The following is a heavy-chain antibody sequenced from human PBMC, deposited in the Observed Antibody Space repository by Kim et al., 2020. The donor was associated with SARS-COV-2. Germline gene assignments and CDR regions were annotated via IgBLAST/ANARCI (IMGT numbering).Heavy chain of an antibody. J-gene: IGHJ4*02. CDR3: ARGGYSGYDFPDY. V-gene: IGHV3-53*01. D-gene: IGHD5-12*01. Sequence: VKGRFTISRDNSKNTLYLQMNSLRAEDTAVYYCARGGYSGYDFPDYWGQGTLVTVSS.